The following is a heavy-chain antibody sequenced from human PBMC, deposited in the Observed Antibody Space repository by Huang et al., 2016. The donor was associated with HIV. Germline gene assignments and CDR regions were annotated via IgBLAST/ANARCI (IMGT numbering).Heavy chain of an antibody. CDR3: AKSCAWYPPYYFDY. D-gene: IGHD6-19*01. J-gene: IGHJ4*02. CDR2: LSGGGGST. CDR1: GFTFSSYA. V-gene: IGHV3-23*01. Sequence: SGFTFSSYAMSWVRQAPGKGLEWVSGLSGGGGSTYYADSVKGRFTISRDNSKNTLYLQMNSLRAEDTAVYFCAKSCAWYPPYYFDYWGQGTLVTVSS.